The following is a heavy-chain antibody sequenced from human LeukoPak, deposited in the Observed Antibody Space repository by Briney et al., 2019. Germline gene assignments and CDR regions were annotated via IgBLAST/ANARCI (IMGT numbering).Heavy chain of an antibody. Sequence: RGSLRLSCATSGFIFSGYYMSWIRQAPGKGLEWVSYISGIGSDISYADSVKGRFTISRDNAKDSLYLQMNSLRAEDTAVYYCGTHAGRTGSDDWGQGTLVTVSS. CDR2: ISGIGSDI. CDR1: GFIFSGYY. J-gene: IGHJ4*02. V-gene: IGHV3-11*01. CDR3: GTHAGRTGSDD. D-gene: IGHD3/OR15-3a*01.